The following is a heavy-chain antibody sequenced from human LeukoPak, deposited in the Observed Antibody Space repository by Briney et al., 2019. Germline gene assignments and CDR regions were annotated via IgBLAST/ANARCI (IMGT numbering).Heavy chain of an antibody. D-gene: IGHD2-2*01. J-gene: IGHJ5*02. V-gene: IGHV3-30*03. Sequence: PGRSLRLSCAASGFTFSSYGMHWVRQAPGKGLEWVAVISYDGSNKYYADSVKGRFTISRDNSKNTLYLQMNSLRAEDTAVYYCATFPYCSSTSCDWYWFDPWGQGTLVTVSS. CDR2: ISYDGSNK. CDR3: ATFPYCSSTSCDWYWFDP. CDR1: GFTFSSYG.